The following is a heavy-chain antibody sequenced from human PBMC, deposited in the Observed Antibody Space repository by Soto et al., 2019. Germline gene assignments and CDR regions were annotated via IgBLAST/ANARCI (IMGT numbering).Heavy chain of an antibody. CDR3: ATLPPRILVVMSDVPT. J-gene: IGHJ5*02. Sequence: QLRESGPGLVKPSGTLSLTCFVSGASISSTYWWSWVRQTPGKRLEWIGQIYHTGTTSYNPSLNNRVTISLDKSNNQFSLRLNSMTAADTAVYYCATLPPRILVVMSDVPTWGQGTLVTVTS. CDR2: IYHTGTT. CDR1: GASISSTYW. V-gene: IGHV4-4*02. D-gene: IGHD2-15*01.